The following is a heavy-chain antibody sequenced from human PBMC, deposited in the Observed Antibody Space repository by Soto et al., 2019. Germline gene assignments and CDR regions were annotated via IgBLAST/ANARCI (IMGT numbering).Heavy chain of an antibody. J-gene: IGHJ4*02. CDR3: ARGRYGDY. CDR2: ISAHTGNK. CDR1: GYDFTTYV. Sequence: QVHLVQSGAEVKNPGASVKVSCKGSGYDFTTYVITWVRQAPGQGLEWMAWISAHTGNKNYAPNLQGRVTVTRDTSTSTAYIELRSQRADDTAVYYCARGRYGDYWGQGDLVTVSS. V-gene: IGHV1-18*01. D-gene: IGHD1-1*01.